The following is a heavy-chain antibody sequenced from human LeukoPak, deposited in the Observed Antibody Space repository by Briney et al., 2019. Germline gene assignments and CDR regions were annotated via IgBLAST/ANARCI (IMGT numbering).Heavy chain of an antibody. Sequence: GSLILSCAASGFTFYNYALSRVRQGPGGGPGVVSSISGSGDATYYADSVKGRFTISRDNSNNTLYLQMNSLRVEDTAIYYCAKDTMVRGLVDNWGQGTLVTVSS. CDR3: AKDTMVRGLVDN. CDR1: GFTFYNYA. V-gene: IGHV3-23*01. J-gene: IGHJ4*02. D-gene: IGHD3-10*01. CDR2: ISGSGDAT.